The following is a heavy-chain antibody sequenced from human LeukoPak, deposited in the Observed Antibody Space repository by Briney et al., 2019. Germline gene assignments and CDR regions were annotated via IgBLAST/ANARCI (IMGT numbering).Heavy chain of an antibody. D-gene: IGHD3-22*01. CDR3: AKEIYYHRMAFFDD. Sequence: GGSLRLSCAASGFTYSRNGMLWVRQAPGKGLEWVAVIGYDGSNKYYADSVKGRFTISRDNSKNTLYLQMNSLRTEDTAVYFCAKEIYYHRMAFFDDWG. CDR1: GFTYSRNG. CDR2: IGYDGSNK. J-gene: IGHJ4*01. V-gene: IGHV3-30*02.